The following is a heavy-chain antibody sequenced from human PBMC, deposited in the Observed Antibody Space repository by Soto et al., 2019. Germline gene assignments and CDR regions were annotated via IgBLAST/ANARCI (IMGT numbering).Heavy chain of an antibody. D-gene: IGHD3-22*01. V-gene: IGHV3-53*01. Sequence: RLSCAASGPSFVGIYMNWLRQSPQKGLEWISVIYPDDNTYYAESVRGRFTLSKDSSRNTVSLQMNSLRAEDTAVYYCARLPGAFDYDNSDYDFHDYWGQGTLVTVSS. CDR1: GPSFVGIY. CDR3: ARLPGAFDYDNSDYDFHDY. J-gene: IGHJ4*02. CDR2: IYPDDNT.